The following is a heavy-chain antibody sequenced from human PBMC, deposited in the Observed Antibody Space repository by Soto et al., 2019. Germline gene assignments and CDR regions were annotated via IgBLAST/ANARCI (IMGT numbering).Heavy chain of an antibody. CDR1: GGSFSGYY. D-gene: IGHD2-8*02. J-gene: IGHJ4*02. CDR2: INHSGST. CDR3: ARDNITGLFDY. V-gene: IGHV4-34*01. Sequence: QVQLQQWGAGLLKPSETLSLTCAVYGGSFSGYYWTWIRQPPGTGLEWIGEINHSGSTNYNPSLTSRVTISVDTSKNQFSLKLTSVTAADTAVYYCARDNITGLFDYWGQGTLVTVSS.